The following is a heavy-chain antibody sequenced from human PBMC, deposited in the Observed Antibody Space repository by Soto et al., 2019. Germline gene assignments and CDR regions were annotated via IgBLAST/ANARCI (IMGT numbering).Heavy chain of an antibody. CDR1: GFTFSDYY. V-gene: IGHV3-11*06. CDR3: ASDSHTIFGVVTDFEY. J-gene: IGHJ4*02. Sequence: QVQLVESGGGLVKPGGSLRLSCAASGFTFSDYYMSWIRQAPGKGLEWVSYISSSSSYTNYADSVKGRFTISRYNAKNSLYLQMNILRAEDTAVYYCASDSHTIFGVVTDFEYWGQGTLVTVSS. CDR2: ISSSSSYT. D-gene: IGHD3-3*01.